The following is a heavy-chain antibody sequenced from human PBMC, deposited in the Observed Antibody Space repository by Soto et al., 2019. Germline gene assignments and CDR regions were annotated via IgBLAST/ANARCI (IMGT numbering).Heavy chain of an antibody. J-gene: IGHJ5*02. CDR3: AREGGPYWFDP. CDR2: IYYSGST. D-gene: IGHD3-16*01. CDR1: GGSISSGDYY. V-gene: IGHV4-30-4*01. Sequence: SETLSLTCTVSGGSISSGDYYWSWIRQPPGKGLEWIGHIYYSGSTYYNPSLKSRVTISVDTSKNQFSLKLSSVTAADTAVYYCAREGGPYWFDPWGQGTLVTV.